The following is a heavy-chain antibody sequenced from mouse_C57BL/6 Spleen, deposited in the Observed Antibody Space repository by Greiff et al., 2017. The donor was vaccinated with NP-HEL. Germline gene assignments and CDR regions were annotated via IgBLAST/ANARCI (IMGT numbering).Heavy chain of an antibody. D-gene: IGHD1-1*01. V-gene: IGHV1-59*01. J-gene: IGHJ2*01. CDR2: IDPSDSYT. CDR3: ASYYGSSPYFDY. CDR1: GYTFTSYW. Sequence: QVQLKQPGAELVRPGTSVKLSCKASGYTFTSYWMHWVKQRPGQGLEWIGVIDPSDSYTNYNQKFKGKATLTVDTSSSTAYMQLSSLTSEDSAVYYCASYYGSSPYFDYWGQGTTLTVSS.